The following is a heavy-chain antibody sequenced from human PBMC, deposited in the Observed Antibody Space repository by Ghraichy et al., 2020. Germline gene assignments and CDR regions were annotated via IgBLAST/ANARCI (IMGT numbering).Heavy chain of an antibody. CDR2: INGDGSST. J-gene: IGHJ4*02. CDR1: GFTFSSYW. CDR3: AIISSSRDFDY. V-gene: IGHV3-74*01. D-gene: IGHD6-6*01. Sequence: GGSLRLSCAASGFTFSSYWMHWVRQAPGKGLVWVSRINGDGSSTSYADFVKGRFTISRDNAKNTLYLQMNSLRAEDTAVYYCAIISSSRDFDYWGQGTLVTVSS.